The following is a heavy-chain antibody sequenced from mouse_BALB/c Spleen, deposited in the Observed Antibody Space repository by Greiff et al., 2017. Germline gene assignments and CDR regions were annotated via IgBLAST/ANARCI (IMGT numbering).Heavy chain of an antibody. D-gene: IGHD2-14*01. CDR3: ARGGGYDGYFDV. Sequence: VQLQQSGPELVKPGASVRISCKASGYTFTSYYIHWVKQRPGQGLEWIGWIYPGNVNTKYNEKFKGKATLTADKSSSTAYMQLSSLTSEDSAVYFCARGGGYDGYFDVWGAGTTVTVSS. J-gene: IGHJ1*01. V-gene: IGHV1S56*01. CDR1: GYTFTSYY. CDR2: IYPGNVNT.